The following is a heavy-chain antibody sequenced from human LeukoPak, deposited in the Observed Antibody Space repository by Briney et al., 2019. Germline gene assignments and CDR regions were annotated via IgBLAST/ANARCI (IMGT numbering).Heavy chain of an antibody. CDR3: ARMTTVTTNYYYYYYMDV. D-gene: IGHD4-11*01. CDR1: GYTFTSYD. J-gene: IGHJ6*03. V-gene: IGHV1-8*03. Sequence: ASVKVSCKASGYTFTSYDINWVRQAPGQGLEWMGWMNPNSGNTGYAQKFQGRVTITRNTSISTAYMELSSLRSEDTAVYYCARMTTVTTNYYYYYYMDVWGKGTTVTVSS. CDR2: MNPNSGNT.